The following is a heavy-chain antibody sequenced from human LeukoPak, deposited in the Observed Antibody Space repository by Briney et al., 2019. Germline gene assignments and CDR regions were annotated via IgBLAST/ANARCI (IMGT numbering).Heavy chain of an antibody. Sequence: PGGSLRLSCAASGFTFSSYAMHWVRQAPGKGLEWVAVISYDGSNKYYADSVKGRFTISRDNSKNTLYLHMNSLRAEDTAVYYCARLYSTGWYGGPDYWGQGTLVAVSS. CDR1: GFTFSSYA. V-gene: IGHV3-30-3*01. D-gene: IGHD6-19*01. CDR3: ARLYSTGWYGGPDY. J-gene: IGHJ4*02. CDR2: ISYDGSNK.